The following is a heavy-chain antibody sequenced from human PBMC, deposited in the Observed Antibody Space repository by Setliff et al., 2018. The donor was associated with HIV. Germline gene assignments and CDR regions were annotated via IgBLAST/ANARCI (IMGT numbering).Heavy chain of an antibody. CDR2: ISSSGTT. CDR1: NVSINSYY. V-gene: IGHV4-4*07. CDR3: ARDPYCSGDGCFRYYQH. D-gene: IGHD2-15*01. Sequence: LSETLSLTCTVSNVSINSYYWSWIRQPAGRALEWIGRISSSGTTNYNPSLKSRVKMSIDTSKNQFSLKLSSVTAADTAVYFCARDPYCSGDGCFRYYQHWGRGTLVTVSS. J-gene: IGHJ1*01.